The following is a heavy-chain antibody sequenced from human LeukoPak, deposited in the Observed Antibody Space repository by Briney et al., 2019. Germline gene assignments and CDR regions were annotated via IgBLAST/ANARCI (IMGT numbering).Heavy chain of an antibody. J-gene: IGHJ4*02. CDR2: ISYDGSNK. CDR3: AKGSRITMIVVADFDY. V-gene: IGHV3-30*18. D-gene: IGHD3-22*01. CDR1: GFTFSSYG. Sequence: PGGSLRLSCAASGFTFSSYGMHWVRQAPGKGLEWVAVISYDGSNKYYADSVKGRFTISRENTKNTLYLQMNSLRAEDTAVYYCAKGSRITMIVVADFDYWGQGTLVIVSS.